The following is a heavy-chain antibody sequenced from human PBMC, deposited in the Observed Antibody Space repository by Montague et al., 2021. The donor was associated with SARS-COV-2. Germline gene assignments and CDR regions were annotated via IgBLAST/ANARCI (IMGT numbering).Heavy chain of an antibody. CDR1: GGSINGYY. Sequence: SDTVSLTSTVSGGSINGYYWTWVRQPPGKGLQWIAHIYYNGRTSXIPSLKSRLSVSLDKAKYQFSLELTSVTAADTARYFCARGTEVGAFDYWGQGALVSVSS. CDR3: ARGTEVGAFDY. CDR2: IYYNGRT. V-gene: IGHV4-59*07. J-gene: IGHJ4*02. D-gene: IGHD1-26*01.